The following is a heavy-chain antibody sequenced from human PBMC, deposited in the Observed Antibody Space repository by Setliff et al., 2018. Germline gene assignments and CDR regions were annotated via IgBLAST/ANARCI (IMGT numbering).Heavy chain of an antibody. Sequence: ASVKVSCKVSGYTLTELSMHWVRQAPGKGPEWMGGFDPEDGETIYAQKFQGRVTMTEDTSTDTAYMELSSLRSEDTAVYYCAFNSGWYGYYFDHWGQGTLVTVSS. J-gene: IGHJ4*02. CDR2: FDPEDGET. D-gene: IGHD6-19*01. CDR3: AFNSGWYGYYFDH. CDR1: GYTLTELS. V-gene: IGHV1-24*01.